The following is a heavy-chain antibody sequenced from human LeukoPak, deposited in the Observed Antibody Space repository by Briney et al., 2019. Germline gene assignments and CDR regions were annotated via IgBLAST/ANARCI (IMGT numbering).Heavy chain of an antibody. CDR2: IIPIFGTS. J-gene: IGHJ5*02. D-gene: IGHD2-2*01. CDR3: AGIVVVPDAIPAWFDP. Sequence: SVKVSCKASGGTFSSYAISWVRQAPGQGLEWMGVIIPIFGTSNYAQKFQGRVTMTTDESTSTAYMELSSLRSEDTAVYYCAGIVVVPDAIPAWFDPWGQGNLVTVSS. CDR1: GGTFSSYA. V-gene: IGHV1-69*05.